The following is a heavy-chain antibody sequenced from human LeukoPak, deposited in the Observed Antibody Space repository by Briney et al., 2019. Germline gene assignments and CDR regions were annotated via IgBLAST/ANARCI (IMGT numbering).Heavy chain of an antibody. CDR2: IYHSGST. Sequence: PSETLSLTCAVSGYSISSGYYWGWIRQPPGKGLGWIGSIYHSGSTYYNPSLKSRVTISVDTSKNQFSLKLSSVTAADTAVYYCARHYDFWSGYYPFDYWGQGTLVTVSS. J-gene: IGHJ4*02. D-gene: IGHD3-3*01. CDR3: ARHYDFWSGYYPFDY. V-gene: IGHV4-38-2*01. CDR1: GYSISSGYY.